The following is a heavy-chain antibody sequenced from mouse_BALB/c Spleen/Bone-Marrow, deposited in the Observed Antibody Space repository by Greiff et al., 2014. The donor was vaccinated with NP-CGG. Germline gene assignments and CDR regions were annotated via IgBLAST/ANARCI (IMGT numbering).Heavy chain of an antibody. D-gene: IGHD3-2*01. CDR2: IYPGGGST. CDR1: GYTFTSYD. CDR3: ARSGDSSGYGFAY. J-gene: IGHJ3*01. V-gene: IGHV1S56*01. Sequence: VQLQQSGPELVKPGALVKISCKASGYTFTSYDINWVKQRPGQGLEWIGWIYPGGGSTKYNERFKGKATLTADKSSSTAYMQLSSLTSENSAVYFCARSGDSSGYGFAYWGQGTLVTVSA.